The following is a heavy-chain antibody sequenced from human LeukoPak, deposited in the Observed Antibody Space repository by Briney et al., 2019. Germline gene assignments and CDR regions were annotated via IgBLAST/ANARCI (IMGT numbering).Heavy chain of an antibody. J-gene: IGHJ3*02. D-gene: IGHD6-19*01. CDR2: IYSGGST. Sequence: PGGSLRLSCAASGFIVSINCMNWVRQAPGKGLEWVSVIYSGGSTYYADSVEGRFTISRDNSENTLYLQMNSLRAEDTAVYYCARAVAGKGGAFDIWGQGTMVTVSS. CDR3: ARAVAGKGGAFDI. V-gene: IGHV3-53*01. CDR1: GFIVSINC.